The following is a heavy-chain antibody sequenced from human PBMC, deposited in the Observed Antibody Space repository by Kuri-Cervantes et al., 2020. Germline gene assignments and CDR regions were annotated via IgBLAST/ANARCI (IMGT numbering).Heavy chain of an antibody. CDR1: GYTFTGYY. CDR2: INPNSGNT. D-gene: IGHD6-19*01. Sequence: ASVKVSCKASGYTFTGYYMHWVRQAPGQGPEWMGWINPNSGNTGYAQKFQGRVTMTRNTSISTAYMELSRLKSDDTAVYYCAKDIEGSGWFLGGDYWGQGTLVTVSS. CDR3: AKDIEGSGWFLGGDY. J-gene: IGHJ4*02. V-gene: IGHV1-2*02.